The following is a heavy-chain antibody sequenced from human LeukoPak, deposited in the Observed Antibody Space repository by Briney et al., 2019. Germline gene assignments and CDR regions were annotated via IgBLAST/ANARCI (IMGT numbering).Heavy chain of an antibody. CDR1: GFTFSSYW. Sequence: PGGSLRLSCAASGFTFSSYWMSWVRQAPGKGLEWVANIKQDGSEKHYVDSVKGRFTISRDNAKNSLYLQMNSLRAEDTAVYYCAREDITMIVVLGYYFGHWGQGTLVSVSS. CDR3: AREDITMIVVLGYYFGH. CDR2: IKQDGSEK. D-gene: IGHD3-22*01. V-gene: IGHV3-7*01. J-gene: IGHJ4*02.